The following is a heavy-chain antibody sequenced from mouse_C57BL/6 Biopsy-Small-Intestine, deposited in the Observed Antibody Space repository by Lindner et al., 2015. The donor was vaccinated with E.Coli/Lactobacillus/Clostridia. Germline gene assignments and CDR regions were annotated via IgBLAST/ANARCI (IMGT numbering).Heavy chain of an antibody. V-gene: IGHV1-81*01. CDR3: ARGDSLDY. J-gene: IGHJ2*01. Sequence: VQLQESGAELARPGASVKLSCKASGYTLTSYDITWVKQRPGQGLEWIGEIYPRNDDASYNEKFKDRATLTADKSSSTAYMELHSLTSEDSAVYFCARGDSLDYWGQGTTLTVSS. CDR2: IYPRNDDA. CDR1: GYTLTSYD.